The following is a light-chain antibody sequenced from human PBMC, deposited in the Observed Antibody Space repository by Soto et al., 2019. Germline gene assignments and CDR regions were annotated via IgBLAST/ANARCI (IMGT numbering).Light chain of an antibody. Sequence: DIVMTQSPDSLAVSLGERATINCKSSQSVLYSSNNKNYLAWYQQKPGQPPKLLIYWASTRESGVPDRFSGSGSGTDFTLTISSLQAXDXXXXXXXXXXXTPDTFGGGTKVEIK. CDR2: WAS. CDR3: XXXXXTPDT. CDR1: QSVLYSSNNKNY. V-gene: IGKV4-1*01. J-gene: IGKJ4*01.